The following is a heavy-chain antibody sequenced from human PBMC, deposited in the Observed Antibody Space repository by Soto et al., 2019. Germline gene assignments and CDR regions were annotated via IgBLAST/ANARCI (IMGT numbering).Heavy chain of an antibody. D-gene: IGHD6-6*01. V-gene: IGHV3-11*01. CDR1: GFTFSDNY. J-gene: IGHJ4*02. Sequence: VQLVESGGGLVKPGGSLRLSCAASGFTFSDNYMSWIRQAPGKGLEWVSYISTTGRTIYYADSVKGRFTISRDNAKNSLYLQMNSLRAEDTAVYYCASGSIAARGAYYFDFWGQGTLVTVSS. CDR3: ASGSIAARGAYYFDF. CDR2: ISTTGRTI.